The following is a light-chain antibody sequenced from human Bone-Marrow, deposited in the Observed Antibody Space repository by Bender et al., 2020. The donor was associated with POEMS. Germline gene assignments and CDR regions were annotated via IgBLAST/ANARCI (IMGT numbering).Light chain of an antibody. CDR1: NIGGRT. V-gene: IGLV3-21*04. Sequence: SYVLTQPPSVSVAPGRTASIPCGTGNIGGRTVHWYQQKPGQAPLLVIFYDSDRPSGIPERFSGSNSGNTATLIISRVEAGDEADYYCHVWDSSTNLGVFGGGTKLTVL. J-gene: IGLJ3*02. CDR2: YDS. CDR3: HVWDSSTNLGV.